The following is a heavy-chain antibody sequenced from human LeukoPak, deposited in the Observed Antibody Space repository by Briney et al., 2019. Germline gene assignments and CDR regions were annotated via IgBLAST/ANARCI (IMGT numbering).Heavy chain of an antibody. CDR3: ARTAAAGRVALYYYGMDV. D-gene: IGHD6-13*01. CDR2: INHSGST. Sequence: PSETLSLTCAVYGGSFSGYYWSWIRQPPGKGLEWLGEINHSGSTNYNPSLKSRVTISVDTSKNQFSLKLSSVTAADTAVYYCARTAAAGRVALYYYGMDVWGQGTTVTVSS. V-gene: IGHV4-34*01. J-gene: IGHJ6*02. CDR1: GGSFSGYY.